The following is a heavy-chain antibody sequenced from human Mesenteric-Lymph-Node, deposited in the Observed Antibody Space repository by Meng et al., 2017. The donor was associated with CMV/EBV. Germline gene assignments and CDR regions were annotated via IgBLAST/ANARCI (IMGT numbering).Heavy chain of an antibody. V-gene: IGHV4-31*02. Sequence: SETLSLTCAVYGGSFSGYYWSWFRQHPGKGLEWIGYIHYSGSAYYNPSLKGRGSISIDTSKNQFSLRLSSVTAADTAIYYCARADRGDYQLRYWGQGTLVTVSS. CDR3: ARADRGDYQLRY. CDR2: IHYSGSA. CDR1: GGSFSGYY. J-gene: IGHJ4*02. D-gene: IGHD4-17*01.